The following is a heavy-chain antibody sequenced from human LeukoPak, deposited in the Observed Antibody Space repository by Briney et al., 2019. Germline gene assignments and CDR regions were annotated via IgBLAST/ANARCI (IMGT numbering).Heavy chain of an antibody. CDR1: GGTFSSYA. J-gene: IGHJ5*02. CDR3: ALKGSLVPAAIRGGSWFDP. V-gene: IGHV1-69*13. D-gene: IGHD2-2*02. CDR2: INPIFGTA. Sequence: ASVKVSCKASGGTFSSYAISWVRQAPGQGLEWMGGINPIFGTANYAQKFQGRVTITADESTSTAYMELSSLRSEDTAVYYCALKGSLVPAAIRGGSWFDPWGQGTLVTVSS.